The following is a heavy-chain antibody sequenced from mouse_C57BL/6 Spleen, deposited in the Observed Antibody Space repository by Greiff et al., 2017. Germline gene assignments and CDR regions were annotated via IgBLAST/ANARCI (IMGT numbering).Heavy chain of an antibody. Sequence: VQLVESGPGLVQPSQSLSITCTVSGFSLTSYGVHWVRQSPGKGLEWLGVIWSGGSTDYNAAFISRLSISKDNSKSQVFFKMNSLQADDTAIYYCARYYGSRNWYFDVWGTGTTVTVSS. J-gene: IGHJ1*03. CDR3: ARYYGSRNWYFDV. CDR1: GFSLTSYG. V-gene: IGHV2-2*01. CDR2: IWSGGST. D-gene: IGHD1-1*01.